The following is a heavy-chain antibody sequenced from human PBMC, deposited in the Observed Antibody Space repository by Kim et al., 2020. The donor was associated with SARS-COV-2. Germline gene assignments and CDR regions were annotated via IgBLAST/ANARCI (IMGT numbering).Heavy chain of an antibody. V-gene: IGHV3-15*01. CDR2: IKSKIDGGTT. D-gene: IGHD3-22*01. J-gene: IGHJ4*02. Sequence: GGSLRLSCAASGFTFSNAWMSWVRQAPGKGLEWVGRIKSKIDGGTTDYAAPVKGRFTISRDDSKNTLYLQMNSLKTEDTAVYYCTTAGHPMIVVADDYWGQGTLVTVSS. CDR3: TTAGHPMIVVADDY. CDR1: GFTFSNAW.